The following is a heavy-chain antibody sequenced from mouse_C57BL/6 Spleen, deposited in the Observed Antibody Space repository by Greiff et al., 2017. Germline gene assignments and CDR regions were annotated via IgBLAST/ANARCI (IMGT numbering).Heavy chain of an antibody. CDR1: GYTFTSYW. CDR2: IYPGSGST. J-gene: IGHJ3*01. Sequence: QVQLQQSGAELVKPGASVKMSCKASGYTFTSYWITWVKQRPGQGLEWIGDIYPGSGSTNYNEKFKSKATLTVDTSSSTAYMQLSSLTSEDSAVYYCASPGQLRVRFAYWGQGTLVTVSA. D-gene: IGHD3-2*02. V-gene: IGHV1-55*01. CDR3: ASPGQLRVRFAY.